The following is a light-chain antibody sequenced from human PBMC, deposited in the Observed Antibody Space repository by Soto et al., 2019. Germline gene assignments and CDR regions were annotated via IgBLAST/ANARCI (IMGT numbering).Light chain of an antibody. Sequence: QSVLARPPSASGTRGQTVTISCSGSSSNIGSNYVYWYQQVSGTAPKLLIYASSQRPSGVPDRFSGSKSGTSASLAISGLRSEDEADYYCVAWDDSLSCAIFGGGTQLTVL. CDR3: VAWDDSLSCAI. CDR1: SSNIGSNY. J-gene: IGLJ7*01. V-gene: IGLV1-47*01. CDR2: ASS.